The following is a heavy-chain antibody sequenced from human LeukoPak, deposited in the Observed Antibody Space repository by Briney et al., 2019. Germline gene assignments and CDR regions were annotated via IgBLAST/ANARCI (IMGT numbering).Heavy chain of an antibody. D-gene: IGHD6-19*01. J-gene: IGHJ4*02. V-gene: IGHV3-33*01. CDR1: GFTFSSYG. CDR3: ARGEVGVAVAVY. CDR2: IWYDGSNK. Sequence: PGRSLRLSCAASGFTFSSYGMHWVRQAPGKGLEWVAVIWYDGSNKYYADSVKGRFTISRDNSKNTLYLQMNSLRAEDTAVYYCARGEVGVAVAVYWGQGTLVTVSS.